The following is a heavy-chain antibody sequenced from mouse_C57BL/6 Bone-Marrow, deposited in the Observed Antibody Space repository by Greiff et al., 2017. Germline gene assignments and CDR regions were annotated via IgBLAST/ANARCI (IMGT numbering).Heavy chain of an antibody. CDR1: GFTFSDFY. Sequence: EVNVVESGGGLVQSGRSLRLSCATSGFTFSDFYMEWVRQAPGKGLEWIAASRNKANDYTTEYSASVKGRFIVSRDNSQSILYLQMNALRAEDTAIYYCASDSYWGQGTSVTVSS. V-gene: IGHV7-1*01. CDR3: ASDSY. J-gene: IGHJ4*01. CDR2: SRNKANDYTT.